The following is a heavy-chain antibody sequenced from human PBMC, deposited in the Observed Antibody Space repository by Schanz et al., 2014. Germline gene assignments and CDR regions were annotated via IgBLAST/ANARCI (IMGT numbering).Heavy chain of an antibody. D-gene: IGHD1-26*01. J-gene: IGHJ4*02. CDR3: ARDRDQWDGNYLDY. CDR2: IIPILGME. CDR1: GGTFSSYA. Sequence: QVQVIQSGPEVKKPGASVKVSCKASGGTFSSYAFSWVRQAPGQGLEWMGKIIPILGMENYAQKFQGRVTITADISTSTAYMDLSSLRSDDTAVYYCARDRDQWDGNYLDYWGQGTLVTVSS. V-gene: IGHV1-69*09.